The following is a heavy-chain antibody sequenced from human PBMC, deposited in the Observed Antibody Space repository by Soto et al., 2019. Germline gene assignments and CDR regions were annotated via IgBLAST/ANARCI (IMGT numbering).Heavy chain of an antibody. CDR3: AREGESSSWYRYYYYGMDV. CDR2: IWYDGSNK. D-gene: IGHD6-13*01. J-gene: IGHJ6*02. CDR1: GFTFSSYG. V-gene: IGHV3-33*01. Sequence: GGSLRLSCAASGFTFSSYGMHWVRQAPGKGLEWVAVIWYDGSNKYYADSVKGRFTISRDNSKNTLYLQMNSLRAEDTAVYYCAREGESSSWYRYYYYGMDVWGQGTTVTVSS.